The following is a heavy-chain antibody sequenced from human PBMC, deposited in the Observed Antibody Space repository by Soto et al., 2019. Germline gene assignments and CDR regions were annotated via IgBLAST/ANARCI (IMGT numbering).Heavy chain of an antibody. Sequence: SETLSLTCTVSGGSISGNYIYWGWIRQPPGKGLEWIASISYSGTTNSNPSLKSRVTLSVDTSKNQFSLRLTSVTAMDTAVYYCARVGGVTSSSPGVDYWGQGILVTVSS. CDR2: ISYSGTT. V-gene: IGHV4-39*01. CDR3: ARVGGVTSSSPGVDY. J-gene: IGHJ4*02. D-gene: IGHD6-13*01. CDR1: GGSISGNYIY.